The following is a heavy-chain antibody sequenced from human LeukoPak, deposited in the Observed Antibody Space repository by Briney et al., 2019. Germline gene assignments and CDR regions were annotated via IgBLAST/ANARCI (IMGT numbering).Heavy chain of an antibody. CDR1: GFTFSDHY. J-gene: IGHJ6*03. V-gene: IGHV3-72*01. D-gene: IGHD2-2*01. CDR3: ARVGYDASRTYYYYYYMDV. Sequence: QPGGSLRLSCAASGFTFSDHYMDWVRQAPGKGLEWVGRTRNKANSYTTEYAASVKGRFTISRDDSKNSLYLQMNSLKTEDTAVCYCARVGYDASRTYYYYYYMDVWGKGTTVTVSS. CDR2: TRNKANSYTT.